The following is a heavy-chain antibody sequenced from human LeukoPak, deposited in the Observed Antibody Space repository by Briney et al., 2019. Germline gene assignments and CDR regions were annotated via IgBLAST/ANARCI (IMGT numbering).Heavy chain of an antibody. CDR1: GGSISSYY. Sequence: SETLSLTCTVSGGSISSYYWSWIRQPPGKGLEWIGYIYYSGSTNYNPSLKSRVTISVDTSKNQFSLKLSSVTAADTAVYYCARAHDSSGYYLGSGGRWFDPWGQGTLVTVSS. J-gene: IGHJ5*02. V-gene: IGHV4-59*01. CDR3: ARAHDSSGYYLGSGGRWFDP. CDR2: IYYSGST. D-gene: IGHD3-22*01.